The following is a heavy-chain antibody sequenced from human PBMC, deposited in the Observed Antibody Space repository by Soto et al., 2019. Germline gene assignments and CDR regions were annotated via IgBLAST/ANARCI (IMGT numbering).Heavy chain of an antibody. CDR3: ARVRLTMIVVPGGVL. Sequence: QVQLVQSGAEVKKPGASVKVSCKASGYTFTSYGIAWVRQAPGQGLEWMGWINTYDGNTNYAQEFQGRVTMTTDTSTSTAYMELRSLRSDDTAVYYCARVRLTMIVVPGGVLWGQGTLVTVSS. CDR1: GYTFTSYG. J-gene: IGHJ4*02. V-gene: IGHV1-18*04. CDR2: INTYDGNT. D-gene: IGHD3-22*01.